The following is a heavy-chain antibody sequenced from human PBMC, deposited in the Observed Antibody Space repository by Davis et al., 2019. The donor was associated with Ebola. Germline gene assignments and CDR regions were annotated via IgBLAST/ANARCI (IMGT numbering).Heavy chain of an antibody. Sequence: PGGSLRLSCAASGFTFSSYSMNWVRQAPGKGLEWVSIIHSSGATEHADSVKGRFTISRDNSKNTLYLQMGSLRAEDTAVYYCARGRYWNDGFDYWGQGTLVTVSS. J-gene: IGHJ4*02. V-gene: IGHV3-53*01. D-gene: IGHD1-1*01. CDR2: IHSSGAT. CDR1: GFTFSSYS. CDR3: ARGRYWNDGFDY.